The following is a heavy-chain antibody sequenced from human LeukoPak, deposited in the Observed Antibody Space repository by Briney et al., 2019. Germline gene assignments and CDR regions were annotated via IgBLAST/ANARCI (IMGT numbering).Heavy chain of an antibody. CDR3: ARESLGYSSSWYEIFFDY. CDR2: TYYRSRWYN. Sequence: SQTLSLTCAISGDSVSSNSAAWNWIRQSPSRGLEWLGRTYYRSRWYNDYAVSVKSRLTINPDTSKNQFSLQLNSVTPEDTAVYYCARESLGYSSSWYEIFFDYWGQGTLVTVSS. CDR1: GDSVSSNSAA. J-gene: IGHJ4*02. V-gene: IGHV6-1*01. D-gene: IGHD6-13*01.